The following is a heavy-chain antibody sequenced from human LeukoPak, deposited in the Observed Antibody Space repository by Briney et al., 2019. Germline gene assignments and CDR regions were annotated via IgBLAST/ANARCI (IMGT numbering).Heavy chain of an antibody. D-gene: IGHD5-18*01. J-gene: IGHJ4*02. CDR1: GGSFSGYY. CDR3: ARRFWGRYSYGLKPFDY. Sequence: PSETLSLTCAVYGGSFSGYYWSWIRQPPGKGLEWIGEINHSGSTNYNPSLKSRVTISVDTSKNQFSLKLSSVTAADTAVYYCARRFWGRYSYGLKPFDYWGQGTLVTVSS. V-gene: IGHV4-34*01. CDR2: INHSGST.